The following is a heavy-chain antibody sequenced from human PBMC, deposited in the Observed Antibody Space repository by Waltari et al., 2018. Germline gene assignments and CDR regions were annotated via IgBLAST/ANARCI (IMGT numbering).Heavy chain of an antibody. Sequence: QVQLQESGPGLVKPSETLSLTCTVSGGSISSYYWSWIRQPPGQGLAWIGYIYYSGSTNYNPSLKSRVTISVDTSKNQFSLKLSSVTAADTAVYYCAREFRGVVPAVSYGAYYYYGMDVWGQGTTVTVSS. V-gene: IGHV4-59*01. CDR3: AREFRGVVPAVSYGAYYYYGMDV. CDR1: GGSISSYY. J-gene: IGHJ6*02. D-gene: IGHD2-2*01. CDR2: IYYSGST.